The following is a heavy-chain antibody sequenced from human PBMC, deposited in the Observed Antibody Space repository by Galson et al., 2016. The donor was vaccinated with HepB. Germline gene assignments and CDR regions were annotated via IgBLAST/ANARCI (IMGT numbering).Heavy chain of an antibody. J-gene: IGHJ6*02. CDR1: GYTFTKYA. CDR3: AGVGTPDMITFGGLIVIPMDYYFGMDV. D-gene: IGHD3-16*02. Sequence: SVKVSCKASGYTFTKYAIHWVRQAPGQRLEWMGWINAGNGNTKFSQKFQGRVTITRDTSATTAYMELSSLRSEDTAVYYCAGVGTPDMITFGGLIVIPMDYYFGMDVWGQGTTVTVFS. CDR2: INAGNGNT. V-gene: IGHV1-3*01.